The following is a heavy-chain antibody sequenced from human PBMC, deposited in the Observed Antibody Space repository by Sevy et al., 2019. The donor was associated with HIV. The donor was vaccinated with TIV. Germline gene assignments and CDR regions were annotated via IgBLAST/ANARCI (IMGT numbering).Heavy chain of an antibody. CDR3: ARGRYSYGMGAFDI. J-gene: IGHJ3*02. D-gene: IGHD5-18*01. V-gene: IGHV3-48*03. CDR1: GFTFSNYE. CDR2: ISSSGSSI. Sequence: GGSLRLSCVVSGFTFSNYEINWVRQAPGKGLEWHSYISSSGSSIYYADSVKGRFTISRDNAKNSLYLQMSSLRAEDTAVYYCARGRYSYGMGAFDIWGQGTMVTVSS.